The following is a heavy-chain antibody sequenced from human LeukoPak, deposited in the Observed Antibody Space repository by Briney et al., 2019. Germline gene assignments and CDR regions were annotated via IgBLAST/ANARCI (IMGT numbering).Heavy chain of an antibody. V-gene: IGHV1-69*13. CDR1: GGTFSSHA. CDR3: ARVGNKEWELPLGFQH. J-gene: IGHJ1*01. CDR2: IIPLFRTS. D-gene: IGHD1-26*01. Sequence: ALVKVSCKASGGTFSSHAISWVRQAPGQGLEWMGGIIPLFRTSNYAQKFQGRVTITADESTGTAYMEVSSLRSEDSAVYYCARVGNKEWELPLGFQHWGQGTLVTVSS.